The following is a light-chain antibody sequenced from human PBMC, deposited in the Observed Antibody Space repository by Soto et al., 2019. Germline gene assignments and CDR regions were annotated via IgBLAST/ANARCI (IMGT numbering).Light chain of an antibody. J-gene: IGLJ1*01. Sequence: QSVLTQPASVSGSPGQPITISCTGTSSDVGSFDSVAWYQHNPGKAPKLMIYDVSNRPSGVSGRFSGSKSGNTASLSISGLQTEDEAKYYCSSFTSGSTLVFGTGTKLTVL. CDR2: DVS. CDR1: SSDVGSFDS. V-gene: IGLV2-14*01. CDR3: SSFTSGSTLV.